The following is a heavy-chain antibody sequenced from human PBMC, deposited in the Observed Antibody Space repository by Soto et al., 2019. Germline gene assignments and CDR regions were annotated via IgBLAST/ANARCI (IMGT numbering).Heavy chain of an antibody. Sequence: QITLKESGPTLVKPTQTLTLTCTFSGFSLDTSGVGVAWIRQPPGKALEWLTLIYWDDDKRYSPSLRSRLTITKDTSENRVVLTMTSMDPVDTATNYCSNMESRVASYGLDVWGQGTTVSVSS. D-gene: IGHD3-3*01. CDR1: GFSLDTSGVG. V-gene: IGHV2-5*02. CDR2: IYWDDDK. CDR3: SNMESRVASYGLDV. J-gene: IGHJ6*02.